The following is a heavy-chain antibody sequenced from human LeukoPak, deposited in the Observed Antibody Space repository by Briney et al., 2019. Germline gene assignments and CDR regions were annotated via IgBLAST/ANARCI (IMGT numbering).Heavy chain of an antibody. Sequence: EASVKVSCKASGYTFTSYGISWVRQAPGQGLEWMGWISAYNGNTNYAQKFQGRVTMTRDTSTSTVYMELSSLRSEDTAVYYCAREGGVCSGYDGAVCYFDYWGQGTLVTVSS. CDR2: ISAYNGNT. J-gene: IGHJ4*02. CDR3: AREGGVCSGYDGAVCYFDY. V-gene: IGHV1-18*01. D-gene: IGHD5-12*01. CDR1: GYTFTSYG.